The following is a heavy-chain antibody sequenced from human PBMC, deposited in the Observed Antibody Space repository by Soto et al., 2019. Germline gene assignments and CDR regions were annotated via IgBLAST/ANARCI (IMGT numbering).Heavy chain of an antibody. V-gene: IGHV6-1*01. J-gene: IGHJ4*02. CDR1: GDSVSSNSAA. D-gene: IGHD6-13*01. CDR2: TYYRSKWYN. CDR3: PRGDSRSWSAEYFDY. Sequence: SQTLSLPCAISGDSVSSNSAAWNWIRQSPSRGLEWLGRTYYRSKWYNDYAVSVKSRITINPDTSKNQFSLQLNSATPEDTAVYYCPRGDSRSWSAEYFDYWGQGTLVTVSS.